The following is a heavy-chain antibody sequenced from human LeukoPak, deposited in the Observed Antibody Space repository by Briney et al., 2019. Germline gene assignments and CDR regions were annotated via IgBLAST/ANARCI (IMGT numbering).Heavy chain of an antibody. CDR2: ISSGSSHI. CDR1: GFTFSTHS. J-gene: IGHJ4*02. CDR3: ATYNEGCGSASCYFHY. D-gene: IGHD2-2*01. Sequence: GGSLRLSCAASGFTFSTHSMSWVRQSPGKGLEWVSSISSGSSHIYYADSVKGRFTISRDNAKNSLFLQMNSLRAEDTAVYYCATYNEGCGSASCYFHYWGQGALVTVAS. V-gene: IGHV3-21*01.